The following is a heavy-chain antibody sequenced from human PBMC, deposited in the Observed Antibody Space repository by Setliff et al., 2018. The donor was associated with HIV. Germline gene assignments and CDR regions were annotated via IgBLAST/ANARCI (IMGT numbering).Heavy chain of an antibody. V-gene: IGHV4-31*03. D-gene: IGHD1-26*01. J-gene: IGHJ4*02. CDR2: IYHSGST. CDR1: GGSIRSGSYY. CDR3: ARDEGAGPFDS. Sequence: PSETLSLTCTVSGGSIRSGSYYWIWIRQHPEKGLEWIGYIYHSGSTYYNPSLKSRVSISIDMSKNQFYLKLNSVTAADTAVYYCARDEGAGPFDSWGRGTLVTVSS.